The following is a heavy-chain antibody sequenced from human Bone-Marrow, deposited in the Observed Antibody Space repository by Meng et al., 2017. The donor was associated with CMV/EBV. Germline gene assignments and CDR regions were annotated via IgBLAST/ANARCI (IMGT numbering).Heavy chain of an antibody. J-gene: IGHJ4*02. CDR2: IYPSGST. D-gene: IGHD2-2*02. CDR3: ARKIGYCSSISCYIDY. V-gene: IGHV4-4*09. CDR1: GGSISSYY. Sequence: SETLSLTCTVSGGSISSYYWSWIRQPPGKGLEWIGEIYPSGSTTYSPSLESRVTMSLDKSKDQFSLKLTSVTAADTAVYYCARKIGYCSSISCYIDYWGQGALSPSPQ.